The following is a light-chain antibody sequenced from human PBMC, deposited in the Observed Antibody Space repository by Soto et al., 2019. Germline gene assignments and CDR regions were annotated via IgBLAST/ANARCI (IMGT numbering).Light chain of an antibody. J-gene: IGLJ2*01. V-gene: IGLV2-23*01. CDR3: CSYAGTLVV. Sequence: QSALTQPASVSGSPGQSITISCTGTSSDVGSYNLVSWYQQHPGKAPKLMIYEGSKRPSGVSNRFSGSKSGNTASLTISGFQAEEEADYYCCSYAGTLVVFGGGTKVTVL. CDR1: SSDVGSYNL. CDR2: EGS.